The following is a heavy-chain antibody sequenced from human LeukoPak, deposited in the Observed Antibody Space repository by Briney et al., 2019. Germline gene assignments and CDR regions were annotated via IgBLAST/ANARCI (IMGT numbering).Heavy chain of an antibody. J-gene: IGHJ6*03. V-gene: IGHV4-4*07. CDR1: GVSVTTYY. D-gene: IGHD4-23*01. Sequence: SETLSLTCTVSGVSVTTYYWSWIRQPAGKGLEWIGRIYTGGSTNYNPSLKSRVTMSLDTSKNQFSLKLSSVTAADTAVYYCARLHYGGNYGYYYYYMDVWGKGTTVTISS. CDR3: ARLHYGGNYGYYYYYMDV. CDR2: IYTGGST.